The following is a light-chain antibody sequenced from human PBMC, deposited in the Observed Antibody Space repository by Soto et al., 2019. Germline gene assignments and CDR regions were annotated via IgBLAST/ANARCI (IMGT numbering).Light chain of an antibody. CDR2: EVS. J-gene: IGLJ1*01. V-gene: IGLV2-14*01. CDR1: SSDVGGYNY. CDR3: SSYTSSSTLV. Sequence: LTQPASVSWSPGQSITISCTGTSSDVGGYNYVSWYQQHPGKAPKLMIYEVSNRPSGVSNRFSGSKSGNTASLTISGLQAEDEADYYCSSYTSSSTLVFGTGTKVT.